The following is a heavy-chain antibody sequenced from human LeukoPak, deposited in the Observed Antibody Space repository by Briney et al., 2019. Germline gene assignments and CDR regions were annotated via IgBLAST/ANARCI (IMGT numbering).Heavy chain of an antibody. CDR3: ARDRGIASTGDTLDY. CDR1: GGSISSSNW. J-gene: IGHJ4*02. V-gene: IGHV4-4*02. D-gene: IGHD6-13*01. Sequence: SETLSLTCAVSGGSISSSNWWSWVREPPGKGLEWIGEIYHSGSTNYNPSLKSRVTISVDKSKNHFSLELSSVTAADTAVYYCARDRGIASTGDTLDYWGPGTLVTVSS. CDR2: IYHSGST.